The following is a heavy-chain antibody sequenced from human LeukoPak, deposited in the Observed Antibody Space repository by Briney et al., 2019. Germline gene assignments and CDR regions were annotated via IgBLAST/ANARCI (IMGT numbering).Heavy chain of an antibody. CDR2: VHYSESA. CDR1: GDSISSAH. CDR3: VRVASGGLFDS. J-gene: IGHJ4*02. Sequence: PSETLSLTCTVSGDSISSAHWTWIRQSPEKGLEWMGSVHYSESAHYNPSLNSRVTMLLDTSKNQFSLNLRSVTAADTAVYYCVRVASGGLFDSWGLGALVTVSS. V-gene: IGHV4-59*01. D-gene: IGHD6-19*01.